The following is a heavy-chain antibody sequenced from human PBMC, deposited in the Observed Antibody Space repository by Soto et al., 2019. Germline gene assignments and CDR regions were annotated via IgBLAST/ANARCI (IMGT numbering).Heavy chain of an antibody. D-gene: IGHD1-1*01. Sequence: GGSLRLSCTVSGFTFSSWAMNWVRQAPGKGLEWVSSISTSSTYIYYADSVKGRFTISRDNAKDSLYLNMNNLRADDTAVYYCAKGGTHFDYWGQGTLVTVSS. V-gene: IGHV3-21*01. CDR3: AKGGTHFDY. CDR1: GFTFSSWA. J-gene: IGHJ4*02. CDR2: ISTSSTYI.